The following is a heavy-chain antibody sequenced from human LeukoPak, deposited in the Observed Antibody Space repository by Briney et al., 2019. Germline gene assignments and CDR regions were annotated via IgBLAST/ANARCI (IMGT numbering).Heavy chain of an antibody. D-gene: IGHD3-10*01. V-gene: IGHV4-39*01. CDR2: IYYTGST. J-gene: IGHJ5*02. CDR1: AGSISGISWY. CDR3: ARLNPYYYGSESSPS. Sequence: SETLSLTCTVSAGSISGISWYWGWIRQPPGKGLEWIGNIYYTGSTYNNPSLKSRVTISVDTSKNPFSLKLSSITAADTAVYYCARLNPYYYGSESSPSWGQGTLVTVSS.